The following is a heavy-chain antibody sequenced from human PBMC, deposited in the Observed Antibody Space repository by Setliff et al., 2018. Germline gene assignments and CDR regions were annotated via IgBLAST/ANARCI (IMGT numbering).Heavy chain of an antibody. V-gene: IGHV4-38-2*01. CDR1: GHSISSTGHY. J-gene: IGHJ4*02. CDR3: ARTGTYRYFDY. D-gene: IGHD1-26*01. Sequence: PSETLSLTCGVSGHSISSTGHYWGWIRQPPGKELEWIGSINLRGRTYYNPSLKSRVTISTDTSKNQFSLNLSSLTVADTAFYYCARTGTYRYFDYWGQGALVTVSS. CDR2: INLRGRT.